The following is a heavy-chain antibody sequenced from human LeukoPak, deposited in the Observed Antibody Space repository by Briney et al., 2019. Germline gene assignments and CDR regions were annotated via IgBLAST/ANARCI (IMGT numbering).Heavy chain of an antibody. V-gene: IGHV4-59*12. Sequence: SETLSLTCTVSGGSISSDYWSWIRQPPGKGLQWIGYIHNTGSTNYNPSLKSRVTMSVDTSKNQVSLKLSSVTAADTAVYYCARGSTVTRYFDYWGQGTLVTVSS. J-gene: IGHJ4*02. CDR2: IHNTGST. CDR1: GGSISSDY. CDR3: ARGSTVTRYFDY. D-gene: IGHD4-11*01.